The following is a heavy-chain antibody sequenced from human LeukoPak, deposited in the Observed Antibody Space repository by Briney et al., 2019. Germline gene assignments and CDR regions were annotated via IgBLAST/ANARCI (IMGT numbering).Heavy chain of an antibody. D-gene: IGHD1-26*01. CDR3: LPTIVGATISSGGDY. J-gene: IGHJ4*02. CDR1: GFTFSSYW. V-gene: IGHV3-21*01. Sequence: GGSLRLSCAASGFTFSSYWMSWVRQAPGKGLEWVSSISSSSSYIYYADSVKGRFTISRDNAKNSLYLQMNSLRAEDTAVYYCLPTIVGATISSGGDYWGQGTLVTVSS. CDR2: ISSSSSYI.